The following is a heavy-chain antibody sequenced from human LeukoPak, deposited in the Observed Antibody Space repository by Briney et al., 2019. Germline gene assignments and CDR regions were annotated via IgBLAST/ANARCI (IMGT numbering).Heavy chain of an antibody. J-gene: IGHJ4*02. V-gene: IGHV3-23*01. CDR3: ARAGNIRFDY. CDR1: GFTFSSYA. CDR2: LSYSGGNT. D-gene: IGHD1/OR15-1a*01. Sequence: GGSLRLSCEASGFTFSSYAMHWVRQAPGKGLEWVSVLSYSGGNTYYADSVKGRFTISRYNSKNTLYLQMNSLRAYDTAVYYCARAGNIRFDYWGQGTLVTVSS.